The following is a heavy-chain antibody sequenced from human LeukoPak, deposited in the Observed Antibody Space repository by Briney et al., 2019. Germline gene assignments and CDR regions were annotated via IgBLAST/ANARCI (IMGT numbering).Heavy chain of an antibody. V-gene: IGHV1-2*02. CDR1: GYTFTGYY. CDR2: INPNSGGT. J-gene: IGHJ3*02. Sequence: ASVKVSCKASGYTFTGYYMHWVQQAPGQGLEWMGWINPNSGGTNYAQKFQGRVTMTRDTSISTAYMELSRLRSDDTAVYYCARLLTNYYAFDIWGQGTMVTVSS. D-gene: IGHD4/OR15-4a*01. CDR3: ARLLTNYYAFDI.